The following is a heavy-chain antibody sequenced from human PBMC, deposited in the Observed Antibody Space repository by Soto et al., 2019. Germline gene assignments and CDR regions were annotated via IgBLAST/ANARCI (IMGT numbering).Heavy chain of an antibody. Sequence: SETLSLTCPVSGGSISYNSYYWGRIRQPPGKGLEWVGGIFYTGTTYYSPSLKDRVTISVDTSKNSFSLNLTSVTAADTAVYFCARLVVVAPVANAWGQGTLVTVSS. CDR1: GGSISYNSYY. CDR2: IFYTGTT. J-gene: IGHJ5*02. V-gene: IGHV4-39*02. D-gene: IGHD2-2*01. CDR3: ARLVVVAPVANA.